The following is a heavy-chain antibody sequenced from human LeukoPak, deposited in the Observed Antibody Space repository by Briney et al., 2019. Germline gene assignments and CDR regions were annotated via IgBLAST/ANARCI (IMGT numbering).Heavy chain of an antibody. CDR2: ISGSGGST. J-gene: IGHJ4*02. V-gene: IGHV3-23*01. D-gene: IGHD7-27*01. Sequence: GGSLRLSCAASGFTFSSYGMSWVRQAPGKGLEWVSSISGSGGSTYYADSVKGRFTISRDNSKNTLYLQMNSLRAEDTAVYYCAKGPTWGFDYWGQGTLVTVSS. CDR1: GFTFSSYG. CDR3: AKGPTWGFDY.